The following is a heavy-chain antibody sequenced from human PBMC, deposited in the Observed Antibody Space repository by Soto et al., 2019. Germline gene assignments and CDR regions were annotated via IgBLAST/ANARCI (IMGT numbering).Heavy chain of an antibody. V-gene: IGHV3-30-3*01. J-gene: IGHJ4*02. CDR2: ISYDGSNK. CDR3: ARDLRRGKQQLVLDY. D-gene: IGHD6-13*01. Sequence: GGSLRLSCAASGFTFSSYAMHWVRQAPGKGLEWVAVISYDGSNKYYADSVKGRFTISRDNSKNTLYLQMNSLRAEDTAVYYCARDLRRGKQQLVLDYWGQGTLVTVSS. CDR1: GFTFSSYA.